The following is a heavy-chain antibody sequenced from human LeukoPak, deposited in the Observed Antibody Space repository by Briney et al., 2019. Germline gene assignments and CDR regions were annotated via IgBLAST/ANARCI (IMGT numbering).Heavy chain of an antibody. CDR2: ISSSDSTI. CDR1: GFTFSSYE. Sequence: GGSLRLSCAASGFTFSSYEMHWVRQAPGEGLEWVSYISSSDSTIYYADSVKGRFAISRDNAKNSLYLQMNGLRAEDTAVYYCARDYGGSSPFDYWGQGTLVTVSS. J-gene: IGHJ4*02. V-gene: IGHV3-48*03. D-gene: IGHD4-23*01. CDR3: ARDYGGSSPFDY.